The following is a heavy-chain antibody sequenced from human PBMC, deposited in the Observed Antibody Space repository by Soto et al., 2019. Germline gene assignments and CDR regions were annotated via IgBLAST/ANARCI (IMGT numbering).Heavy chain of an antibody. Sequence: QVPLVQSGAEVRKPGSSVTVSCKASGGTFSSYAIHWVRQAPGQGLEWMGGIIPMYDPAKYAQRLQGRVKITADASTTSVYMELTGLTSQDTAVYACASVASMVRGVIAYWFDPWGHGTLVTVSS. CDR2: IIPMYDPA. D-gene: IGHD3-10*01. V-gene: IGHV1-69*01. CDR3: ASVASMVRGVIAYWFDP. J-gene: IGHJ5*02. CDR1: GGTFSSYA.